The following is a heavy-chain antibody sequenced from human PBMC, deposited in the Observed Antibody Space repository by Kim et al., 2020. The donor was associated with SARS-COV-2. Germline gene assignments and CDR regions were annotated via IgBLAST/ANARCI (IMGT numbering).Heavy chain of an antibody. CDR3: ATHVPQAIGYYMDV. CDR2: IYYSGST. Sequence: SETLSLTCTVSGGFISRSSYYWGWIRQPPGKYLEWIGSIYYSGSTYYNPSLKSRVTISVDTSKNQFSLKLTSVTAADTAVYYCATHVPQAIGYYMDVWGKGTTVTVPS. V-gene: IGHV4-39*01. J-gene: IGHJ6*03. CDR1: GGFISRSSYY.